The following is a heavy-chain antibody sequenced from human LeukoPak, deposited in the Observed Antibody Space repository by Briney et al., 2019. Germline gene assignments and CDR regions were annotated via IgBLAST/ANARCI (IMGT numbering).Heavy chain of an antibody. CDR2: IKNNGGN. J-gene: IGHJ5*02. V-gene: IGHV4-59*01. Sequence: AETVSLTCTVSGGSISTYSWNWIRQSPGQGLEWIGYIKNNGGNYNNPSLKSRVTISLDTSKNQFSFTLTSVDAADTGLFYCSRDAGGTWFDPWGERTLVTASS. CDR3: SRDAGGTWFDP. CDR1: GGSISTYS.